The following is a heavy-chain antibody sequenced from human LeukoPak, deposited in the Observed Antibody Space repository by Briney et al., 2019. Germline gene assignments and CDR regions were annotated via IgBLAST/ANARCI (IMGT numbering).Heavy chain of an antibody. D-gene: IGHD5-18*01. CDR1: GYTFTGYY. Sequence: GASVKVSCKASGYTFTGYYMHWVRQAPGQGLEWMGWINPNSGGTNYAQKFQGRVTMTRDTSISTAYMELSRLRSDDTAVYYCARDRWAYSYDVANYFDYWGQGTLVTVSS. J-gene: IGHJ4*02. CDR3: ARDRWAYSYDVANYFDY. V-gene: IGHV1-2*02. CDR2: INPNSGGT.